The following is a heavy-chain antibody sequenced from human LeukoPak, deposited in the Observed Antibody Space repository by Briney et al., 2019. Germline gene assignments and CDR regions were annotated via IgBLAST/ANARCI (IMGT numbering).Heavy chain of an antibody. J-gene: IGHJ6*03. Sequence: GGSLRLSCAASGFTFSSYSMNWVRQAPGKGLEWVSSISSSSSYIYYADSVKGRFTISRDNPKNSLYLQMSSLRAEDTAVYYCARAYCTTTSCPGYYYYYMDVWGKGTTVTVSS. CDR2: ISSSSSYI. V-gene: IGHV3-21*01. D-gene: IGHD2-2*01. CDR3: ARAYCTTTSCPGYYYYYMDV. CDR1: GFTFSSYS.